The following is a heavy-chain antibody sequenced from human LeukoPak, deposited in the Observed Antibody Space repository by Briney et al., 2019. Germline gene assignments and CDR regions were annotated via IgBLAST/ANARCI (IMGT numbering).Heavy chain of an antibody. J-gene: IGHJ4*02. V-gene: IGHV3-33*06. D-gene: IGHD3-22*01. Sequence: GGSLRLSCAASGFTFSSYGMHWVRQAPGKGLEWVAVIWYDGSNKYYADSVKGRFTISRDNSKNTLYLQMNSLRAEDTAVHYCAKDMSAYYYDSSGSDYWGQGTLVTVSS. CDR2: IWYDGSNK. CDR1: GFTFSSYG. CDR3: AKDMSAYYYDSSGSDY.